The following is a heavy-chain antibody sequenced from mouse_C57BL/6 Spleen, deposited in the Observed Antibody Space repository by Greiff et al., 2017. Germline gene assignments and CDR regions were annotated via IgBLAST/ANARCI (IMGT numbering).Heavy chain of an antibody. CDR2: IYPGDGDT. V-gene: IGHV1-82*01. D-gene: IGHD2-14*01. CDR3: AVGNYVMDY. CDR1: GYAFSSSW. J-gene: IGHJ4*01. Sequence: VQLQQSGPELVKPGASVKISCKASGYAFSSSWMNWVKQRPGKGLEWIGRIYPGDGDTNYNEKFKSKATLTVDKSSSTAYMQLSSLTSEDSAVYYCAVGNYVMDYWGQGTSVTVSS.